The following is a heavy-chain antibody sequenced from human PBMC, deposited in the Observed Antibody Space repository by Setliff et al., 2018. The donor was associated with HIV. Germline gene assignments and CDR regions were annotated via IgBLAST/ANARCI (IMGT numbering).Heavy chain of an antibody. V-gene: IGHV3-64*04. CDR2: ISSNGGST. Sequence: GESLKISCSASGFTFSSYAMHWVHQAPGKGLEYVSAISSNGGSTYYADSVKGRFTISRDNSKNTLYLQMNSLRAEDTAVYYCASRSGSRLTLPLDVWGQGTTVTVSS. J-gene: IGHJ6*02. D-gene: IGHD3-10*01. CDR3: ASRSGSRLTLPLDV. CDR1: GFTFSSYA.